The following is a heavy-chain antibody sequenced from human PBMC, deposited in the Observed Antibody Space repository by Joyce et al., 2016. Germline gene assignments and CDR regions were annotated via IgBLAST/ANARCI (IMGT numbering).Heavy chain of an antibody. Sequence: QVQLQESGPGLVKPSETLSPTCTVSSGSINTNYWSWIRQSPGKGLEWVGYIHYSGTTRNNPSLKSRVTMSVYTSKNRFSPKLTSVTDADPARYYCARQTDSYCMNWFGRWGEGTLVTVSS. CDR3: ARQTDSYCMNWFGR. CDR1: SGSINTNY. V-gene: IGHV4-59*08. D-gene: IGHD2-15*01. CDR2: IHYSGTT. J-gene: IGHJ5*02.